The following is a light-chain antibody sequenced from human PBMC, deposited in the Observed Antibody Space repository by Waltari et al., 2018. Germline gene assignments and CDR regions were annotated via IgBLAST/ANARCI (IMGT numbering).Light chain of an antibody. CDR1: QSISSW. CDR2: KAS. V-gene: IGKV1-5*03. CDR3: QQYNSYPRT. J-gene: IGKJ1*01. Sequence: DIQMTQSPSTLSASVGARVTITCRASQSISSWLAWYQQQPGKDPKLLIYKASSLERGVPSRFSGSGSGTEFTLTISSLQPDDFATYYCQQYNSYPRTFGQGTKVEIK.